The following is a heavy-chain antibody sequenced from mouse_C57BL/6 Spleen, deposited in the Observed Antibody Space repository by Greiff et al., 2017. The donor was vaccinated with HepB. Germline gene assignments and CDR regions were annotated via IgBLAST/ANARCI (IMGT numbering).Heavy chain of an antibody. D-gene: IGHD2-4*01. Sequence: EVKLMESGGDLVKPGGSLKLSCAASGFTFSSYGMSWVRQTPDKRLEWVATISSGGSYTYYPDSVKGRFTISRDNAKNTLYLQMSSLKSEDTAMYYCARETMITGEGYYYAMDYWGQGTSVTVSS. CDR1: GFTFSSYG. CDR2: ISSGGSYT. V-gene: IGHV5-6*01. CDR3: ARETMITGEGYYYAMDY. J-gene: IGHJ4*01.